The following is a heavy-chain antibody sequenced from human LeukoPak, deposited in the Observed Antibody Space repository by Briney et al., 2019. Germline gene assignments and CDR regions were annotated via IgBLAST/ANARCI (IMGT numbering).Heavy chain of an antibody. D-gene: IGHD2-21*01. CDR3: AKSRPFVGDYYYYYGMDV. CDR1: GFTFSSYG. Sequence: PGGSLRLSCAASGFTFSSYGMHWVRQAPGKGLDWVAVIWYDGSNKYYADSVKGRFTISRDNSKNTLHLQMNSLRAEDTAVYYCAKSRPFVGDYYYYYGMDVWGQGTTVTVSS. J-gene: IGHJ6*02. V-gene: IGHV3-30*02. CDR2: IWYDGSNK.